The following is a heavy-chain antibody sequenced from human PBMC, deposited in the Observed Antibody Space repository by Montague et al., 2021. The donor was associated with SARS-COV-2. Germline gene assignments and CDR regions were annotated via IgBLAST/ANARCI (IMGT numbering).Heavy chain of an antibody. J-gene: IGHJ6*02. Sequence: SETLSLTCTVSGGAISSSSYYWGWIRQPPGKELEWIGSIYYSGSTYYNPSLKSRVTISVDTPKNQFSLKLSSVTAADTAVYYCATDTRITMLVVVNRYGMDVWGQGTTVTVS. CDR3: ATDTRITMLVVVNRYGMDV. V-gene: IGHV4-39*07. CDR1: GGAISSSSYY. D-gene: IGHD3-22*01. CDR2: IYYSGST.